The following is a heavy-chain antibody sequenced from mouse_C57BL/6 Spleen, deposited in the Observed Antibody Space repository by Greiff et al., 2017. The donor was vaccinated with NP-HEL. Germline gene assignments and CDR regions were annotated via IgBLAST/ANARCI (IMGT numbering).Heavy chain of an antibody. CDR2: INYDGSST. D-gene: IGHD2-4*01. Sequence: EVKLVESEGGLVQPGSSMKLSCTASGFTFSDYYMAWVRQVPEKGLEWVANINYDGSSTYYLDSLKSRFIISRDNAKNILYLQMSSLKSEDTATYYCARGGGNYDYDVFAYWGQGTLVTVSA. CDR3: ARGGGNYDYDVFAY. CDR1: GFTFSDYY. V-gene: IGHV5-16*01. J-gene: IGHJ3*01.